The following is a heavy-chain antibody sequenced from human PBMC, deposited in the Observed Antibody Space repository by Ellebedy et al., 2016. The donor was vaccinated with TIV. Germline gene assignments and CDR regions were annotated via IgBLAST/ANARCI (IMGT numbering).Heavy chain of an antibody. D-gene: IGHD7-27*01. Sequence: GGSLRLSCAASGFTFSDYYMSWIRQAPGKGLEWVSYISSSGSTIYYADSVKGRFTISRDNAKNSLYLQMNSLRAEDTAVYYCASSNWGREYYYYGMDVWGQGTTVTVSS. J-gene: IGHJ6*02. CDR2: ISSSGSTI. CDR1: GFTFSDYY. V-gene: IGHV3-11*01. CDR3: ASSNWGREYYYYGMDV.